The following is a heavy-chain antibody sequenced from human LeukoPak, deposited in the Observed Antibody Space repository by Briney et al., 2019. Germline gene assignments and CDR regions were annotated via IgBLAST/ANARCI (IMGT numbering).Heavy chain of an antibody. CDR1: GFTFTHYA. V-gene: IGHV3-23*01. CDR3: GRGYTYGNFDY. CDR2: VSGSGTDT. Sequence: GGSLRLSCAASGFTFTHYAMSWVRQAPGKGLEWVSSVSGSGTDTYYRDSVKGRFTISRDNSKNTLSLQMNSLRVDDTAVYYCGRGYTYGNFDYWGHGTLVTASS. D-gene: IGHD5-18*01. J-gene: IGHJ4*01.